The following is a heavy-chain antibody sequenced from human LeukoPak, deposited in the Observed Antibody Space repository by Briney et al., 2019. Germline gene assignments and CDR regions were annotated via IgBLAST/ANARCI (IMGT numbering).Heavy chain of an antibody. Sequence: ASVKVSCKTSGYTFINYAMHWVRQAPGQGLEWMGWINAGNGNTKSSQKFQGRVTFTRDTSARTAYMDLSSLRSEDTAIYYCTGRDPGYFQHWGQGTLVTVSS. CDR1: GYTFINYA. CDR2: INAGNGNT. J-gene: IGHJ1*01. V-gene: IGHV1-3*01. CDR3: TGRDPGYFQH.